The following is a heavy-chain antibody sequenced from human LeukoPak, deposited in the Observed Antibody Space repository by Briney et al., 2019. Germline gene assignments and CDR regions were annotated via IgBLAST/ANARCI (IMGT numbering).Heavy chain of an antibody. CDR2: MNPNSGNT. D-gene: IGHD2-15*01. V-gene: IGHV1-8*01. CDR3: ARVLIRRGYCSGGSCYLF. J-gene: IGHJ4*02. CDR1: GYTFTSYD. Sequence: GASVKVSCKASGYTFTSYDINWVRQATGQGLEWMAWMNPNSGNTGYAQKFQGRVTMTRNTSISTVYMELNSLRSEDTAVYYCARVLIRRGYCSGGSCYLFWGQGTLVTVSS.